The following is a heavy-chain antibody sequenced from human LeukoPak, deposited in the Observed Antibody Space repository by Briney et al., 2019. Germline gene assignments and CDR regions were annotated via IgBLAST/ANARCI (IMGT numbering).Heavy chain of an antibody. D-gene: IGHD5-18*01. CDR3: ARDRGYSYGPYYYYMDV. Sequence: PGGSLRLSCAASGFTVSSNYMSWVRQAPGKGLEWVSVIYSGGSTYYADSVKGRFTISRDNSKNTLYLQMNSLRAEDTAVYYCARDRGYSYGPYYYYMDVWGKGTTVTISS. CDR1: GFTVSSNY. J-gene: IGHJ6*03. CDR2: IYSGGST. V-gene: IGHV3-66*01.